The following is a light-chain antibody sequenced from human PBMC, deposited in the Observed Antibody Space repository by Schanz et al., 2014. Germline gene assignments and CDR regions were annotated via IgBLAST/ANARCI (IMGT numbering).Light chain of an antibody. CDR3: QQYASSPPT. CDR1: QYVSSSY. J-gene: IGKJ4*01. CDR2: EAS. V-gene: IGKV3D-20*01. Sequence: EIVLTQSPGTLSLSPGERATLSCRASQYVSSSYLAWYQKRPGLAPRLLIYEASSRATGIPDRFSGSGSGADFTLTISRLEPEDFAVYYCQQYASSPPTFGGGTKV.